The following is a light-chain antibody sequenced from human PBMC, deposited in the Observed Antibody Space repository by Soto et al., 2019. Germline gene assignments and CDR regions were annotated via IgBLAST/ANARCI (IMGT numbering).Light chain of an antibody. CDR3: QQYDNLPLI. CDR2: DAS. J-gene: IGKJ5*01. CDR1: QTISTW. V-gene: IGKV1-5*01. Sequence: DIQVTQSPPTLSASVGDRVTITCRASQTISTWMAWYQQKPGKAPKLLVYDASTLQSGVASRFSGSGSGTEFTLIISGLQPDDSATYYCQQYDNLPLIFGQGTRLEIK.